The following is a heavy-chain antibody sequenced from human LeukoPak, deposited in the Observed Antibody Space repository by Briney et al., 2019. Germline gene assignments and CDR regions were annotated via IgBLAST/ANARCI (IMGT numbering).Heavy chain of an antibody. V-gene: IGHV3-33*01. CDR3: ARGFYDSSGYDAFDI. Sequence: GRSLRLSCAASGFTFSSYGMHGVRQAPGKGLEGGAVIWYDGSNKYYADSVKGRFSISRDNSKNTLYLQMNSLRAEDTAVYYCARGFYDSSGYDAFDIWGQGTMVTVSS. D-gene: IGHD3-22*01. CDR2: IWYDGSNK. J-gene: IGHJ3*02. CDR1: GFTFSSYG.